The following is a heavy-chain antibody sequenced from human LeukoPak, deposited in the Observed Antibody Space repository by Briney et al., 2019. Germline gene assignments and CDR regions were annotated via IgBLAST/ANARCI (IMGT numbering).Heavy chain of an antibody. Sequence: PSETLSLTCAVSGGSITRGSYYWTWIRQPAGKALEWIGHVFTSGNTNYNPSLKGRVTISIETSKSQFSLNLNSVTAADTAVYYCARGSWQLAEEVYWGQGTLVTVSS. D-gene: IGHD6-6*01. CDR2: VFTSGNT. CDR1: GGSITRGSYY. J-gene: IGHJ4*02. CDR3: ARGSWQLAEEVY. V-gene: IGHV4-61*09.